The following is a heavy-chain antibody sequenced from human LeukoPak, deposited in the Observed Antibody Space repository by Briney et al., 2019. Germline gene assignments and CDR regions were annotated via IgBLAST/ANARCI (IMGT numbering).Heavy chain of an antibody. CDR2: INHSGST. Sequence: LSETLSLTCAVYGGSYSGYYWSWIRQPPGKGLEWIGEINHSGSTNYNPSLKSRVTISVDTSKNQFSLKLSSVTAADTAVYYCARVGPGYDFWSGYYKGWFDPWGQGTLVTVSS. D-gene: IGHD3-3*01. J-gene: IGHJ5*02. CDR1: GGSYSGYY. V-gene: IGHV4-34*01. CDR3: ARVGPGYDFWSGYYKGWFDP.